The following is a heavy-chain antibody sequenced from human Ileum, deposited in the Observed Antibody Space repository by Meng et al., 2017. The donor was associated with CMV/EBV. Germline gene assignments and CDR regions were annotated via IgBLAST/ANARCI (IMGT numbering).Heavy chain of an antibody. J-gene: IGHJ4*02. CDR1: GFTFSDFA. V-gene: IGHV3-23*01. Sequence: EVQLLESGGGLIQPGGSLRLSCAASGFTFSDFAMSWVRQAPGKGLQWVSSISGSGESTYYADSVKGRFTISRDNSKDTVYLQMSSLRAEDTAVYYCAHQGREWQLLSWGQGTLVTVSS. CDR3: AHQGREWQLLS. CDR2: ISGSGEST. D-gene: IGHD1-26*01.